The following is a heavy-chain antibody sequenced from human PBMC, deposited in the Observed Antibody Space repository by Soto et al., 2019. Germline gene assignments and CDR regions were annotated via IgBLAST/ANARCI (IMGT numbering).Heavy chain of an antibody. V-gene: IGHV3-30-3*01. J-gene: IGHJ4*02. CDR2: ISYDGSNK. D-gene: IGHD3-22*01. CDR1: GFTFSSYA. Sequence: GSLRLSCAASGFTFSSYAMHWVRQAPGKGLEWVAVISYDGSNKYYADSVKGRFTISRDNSKNTLYLQMNSLRAEDTAVYYCARDDGMYDSSGYYYYFDYWGQGTLVTVSS. CDR3: ARDDGMYDSSGYYYYFDY.